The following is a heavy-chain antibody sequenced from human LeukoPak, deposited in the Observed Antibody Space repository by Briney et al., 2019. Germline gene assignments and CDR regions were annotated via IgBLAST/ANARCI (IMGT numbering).Heavy chain of an antibody. CDR3: ARDLDYYATDQ. D-gene: IGHD3/OR15-3a*01. CDR2: ISSSSSTI. Sequence: GGSLRLSCAASGFTFSTYSMNWVRQAPGKGLEWVSYISSSSSTIYYADSVKARFSISRDNAKNSLYLHMNSLRADDTAVYYCARDLDYYATDQWGQGTLVTVSS. V-gene: IGHV3-48*04. J-gene: IGHJ5*02. CDR1: GFTFSTYS.